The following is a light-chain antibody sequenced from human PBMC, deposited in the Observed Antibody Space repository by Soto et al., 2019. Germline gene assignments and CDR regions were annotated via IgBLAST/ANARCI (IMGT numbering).Light chain of an antibody. CDR1: QGVGSN. CDR2: GAS. J-gene: IGKJ4*02. V-gene: IGKV3-15*01. CDR3: QQYDAWPLT. Sequence: EIVMTQSPGTLSVSPGDRVTVRCRASQGVGSNLAWYQQKPGQAPRLLIYGASTRATGIRGRFSGSGSGTNFTFTISKLQSEDVVDYYCQQYDAWPLTFGGGTKVEI.